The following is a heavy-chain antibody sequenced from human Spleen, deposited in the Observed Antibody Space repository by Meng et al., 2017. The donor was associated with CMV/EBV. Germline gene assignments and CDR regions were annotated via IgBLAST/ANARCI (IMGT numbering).Heavy chain of an antibody. CDR3: ARDAPHTILGSSSWSYYYYGMDV. V-gene: IGHV1-69*05. CDR1: GGTFSNYA. CDR2: IIPMFGTA. J-gene: IGHJ6*02. Sequence: SVKVSCKASGGTFSNYAISWVRQAPGQGLEWMGGIIPMFGTANYAQKFQGRVTITTDESTTTAYMELSSLRSEDTAVYYCARDAPHTILGSSSWSYYYYGMDVWGQGTTVTVSS. D-gene: IGHD6-13*01.